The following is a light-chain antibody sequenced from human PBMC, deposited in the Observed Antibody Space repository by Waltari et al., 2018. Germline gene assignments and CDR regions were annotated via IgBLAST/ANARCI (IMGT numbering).Light chain of an antibody. J-gene: IGLJ1*01. CDR2: EVS. CDR3: SSYTTSSAPGV. CDR1: DSDVGAYDF. V-gene: IGLV2-14*01. Sequence: QSALTQPASVSGSPGQSITISCPGTDSDVGAYDFVSWYQQHPGKAPHLIIYEVSNRPSGISTRFSASKSGNTASLTISGLQAEDEADYYCSSYTTSSAPGVFGTGTRVTVL.